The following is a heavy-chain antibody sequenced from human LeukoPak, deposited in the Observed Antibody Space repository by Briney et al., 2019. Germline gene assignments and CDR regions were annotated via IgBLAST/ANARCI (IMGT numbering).Heavy chain of an antibody. D-gene: IGHD3-3*01. J-gene: IGHJ6*02. CDR3: AKEPMHGEWLFDGSLRV. CDR1: GFTFSSYG. CDR2: ISYDGSNK. Sequence: PGRSLRLSCAASGFTFSSYGMHWVRQAPGKGLEWVAVISYDGSNKYYADSVKGRFTISRDNSKNTLYPQMNSLRAEDTAVYYCAKEPMHGEWLFDGSLRVRGQGTTVTVSS. V-gene: IGHV3-30*18.